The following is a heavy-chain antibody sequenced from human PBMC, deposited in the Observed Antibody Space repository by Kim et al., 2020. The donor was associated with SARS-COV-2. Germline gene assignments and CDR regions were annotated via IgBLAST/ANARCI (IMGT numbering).Heavy chain of an antibody. V-gene: IGHV3-30*18. CDR2: ISYDGSNK. J-gene: IGHJ3*02. D-gene: IGHD6-13*01. CDR1: GFTFSSYG. CDR3: AKDGAAAGIGAFDI. Sequence: GGSLRLSCAASGFTFSSYGMHWVRQAPGKGLEWVAVISYDGSNKYYADSVKGRFTISRDNSKNTLYLQMNSLRAEDTAVYYCAKDGAAAGIGAFDIWGQGTMVTVSS.